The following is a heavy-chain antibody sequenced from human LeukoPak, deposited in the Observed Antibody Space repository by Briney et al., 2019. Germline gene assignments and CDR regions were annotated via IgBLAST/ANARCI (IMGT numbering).Heavy chain of an antibody. Sequence: TSETLSLTCAVYGGSFSGYYWSWIRQPPGKGLEWIGEINHSGSTNYNPSLKSRVTISVDTSKNQFSLKLSSVTAADTAVYYCARGRIDTAMVTFDYWGQGTLVTVSS. D-gene: IGHD5-18*01. CDR3: ARGRIDTAMVTFDY. CDR2: INHSGST. V-gene: IGHV4-34*01. CDR1: GGSFSGYY. J-gene: IGHJ4*02.